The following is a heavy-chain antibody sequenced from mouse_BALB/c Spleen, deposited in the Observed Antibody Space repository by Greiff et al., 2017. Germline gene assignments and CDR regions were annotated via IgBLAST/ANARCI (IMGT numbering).Heavy chain of an antibody. D-gene: IGHD1-1*01. CDR1: GYTFTDYE. CDR2: IDPETGGT. J-gene: IGHJ1*01. V-gene: IGHV1-15*01. CDR3: TRDGSSHWCFDV. Sequence: VQLQQSGAELVRPGASVTLSCKASGYTFTDYEMHWVKQTPVHGLEWIGAIDPETGGTAYNQKFKGKATLTADKSSSTAYMELRSLTSEDSAVYFCTRDGSSHWCFDVWGAGTTVTVSS.